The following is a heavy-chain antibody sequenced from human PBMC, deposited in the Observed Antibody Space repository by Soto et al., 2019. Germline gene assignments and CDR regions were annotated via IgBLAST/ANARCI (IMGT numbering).Heavy chain of an antibody. CDR3: ARDTNVALTLHYHGMDV. J-gene: IGHJ6*02. D-gene: IGHD1-1*01. CDR2: INPDTGSA. V-gene: IGHV1-46*01. Sequence: GASVKVSCKASGYTFTRYYIHWVRQAPGQGLEWMGIINPDTGSASYAQKLQGRVAVTRDTSTSTAYMELSSLGSDDTAVYYCARDTNVALTLHYHGMDVWGQGTTVTVSS. CDR1: GYTFTRYY.